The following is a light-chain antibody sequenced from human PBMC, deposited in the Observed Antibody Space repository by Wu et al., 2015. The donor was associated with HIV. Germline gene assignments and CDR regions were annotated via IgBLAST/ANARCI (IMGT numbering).Light chain of an antibody. Sequence: EIVSTQSPATLSLSPGDRATLSCRASQSSTYLAWYQQKPGQAPRLLIYGASKRATGTPPRFSGSGSGTDFTLTISSLEPEDFAVYYCQQRDNWLTFGGGTKVQIK. CDR3: QQRDNWLT. CDR2: GAS. CDR1: QSSTY. V-gene: IGKV3-11*01. J-gene: IGKJ4*01.